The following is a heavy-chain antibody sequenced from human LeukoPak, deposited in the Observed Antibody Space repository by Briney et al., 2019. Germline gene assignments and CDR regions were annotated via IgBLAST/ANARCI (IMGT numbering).Heavy chain of an antibody. Sequence: ASVKVSCKASGYTFTGYYMHWVRQAPGQGLEWMGWINPNSGGTNYAQKLQGRVTMTTDTSTSTAYMELRSLRSDDTAVYYCARGDPQFRNWFDPWGQGTLVTVSS. CDR1: GYTFTGYY. CDR3: ARGDPQFRNWFDP. D-gene: IGHD3-10*01. CDR2: INPNSGGT. V-gene: IGHV1-2*02. J-gene: IGHJ5*02.